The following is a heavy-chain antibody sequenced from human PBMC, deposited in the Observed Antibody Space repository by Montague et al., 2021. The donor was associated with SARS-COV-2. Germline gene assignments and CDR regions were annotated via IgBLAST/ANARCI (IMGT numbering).Heavy chain of an antibody. V-gene: IGHV4-61*02. CDR2: IRTTGHT. J-gene: IGHJ4*02. Sequence: TLSLTCTVSGASISTGIYYWSWIRQPAGKGLEWIGRIRTTGHTDYNSSLESRVFMSVDTSTNQFSLSLTSVTAADTAVYFCARFGSGILEFDLWGQGTLVTVSS. D-gene: IGHD1-26*01. CDR1: GASISTGIYY. CDR3: ARFGSGILEFDL.